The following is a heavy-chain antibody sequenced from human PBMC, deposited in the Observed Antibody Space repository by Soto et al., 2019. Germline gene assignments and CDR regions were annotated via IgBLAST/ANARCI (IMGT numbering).Heavy chain of an antibody. D-gene: IGHD7-27*01. V-gene: IGHV4-31*03. CDR3: ARDTGLAPTVWGY. Sequence: QVQLQESGPGLMKPSQTLSLTCSVSGDSIRGGGHYWNWIRQFPGKGLEWIGYVYHSGSTHYNPSPRGRLTISIDKSTNQFSLRRISVTAAYTALYYCARDTGLAPTVWGYWGHGTQVTVSS. CDR2: VYHSGST. CDR1: GDSIRGGGHY. J-gene: IGHJ4*03.